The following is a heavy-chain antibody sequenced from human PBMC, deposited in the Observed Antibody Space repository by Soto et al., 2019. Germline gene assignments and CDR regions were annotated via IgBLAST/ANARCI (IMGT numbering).Heavy chain of an antibody. CDR1: GGSVRSGSYY. Sequence: SETLSLTCSVSGGSVRSGSYYWTWIRQPPGKGLEWIVYIYQSGTTNYNASLKSRVTISIDTSKNQFFLKLNSVTAADTAVYYCARDSSGRHDYWGQGTLVTVSS. CDR3: ARDSSGRHDY. V-gene: IGHV4-61*01. CDR2: IYQSGTT. J-gene: IGHJ4*02. D-gene: IGHD3-22*01.